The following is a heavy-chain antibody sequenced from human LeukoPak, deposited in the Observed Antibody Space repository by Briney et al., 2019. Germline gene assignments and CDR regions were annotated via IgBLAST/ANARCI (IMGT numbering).Heavy chain of an antibody. CDR1: GGSFSGYY. J-gene: IGHJ6*03. V-gene: IGHV4-34*01. CDR3: ARGQRGYSYGYYYYYYMDV. D-gene: IGHD5-18*01. Sequence: SETLSLTCAVYGGSFSGYYWSWIRQPPGKGLEWIGEINHSGSTNYNPSLKSRVTISVDTSKNQFSLKLSSVTAADTAVYYCARGQRGYSYGYYYYYYMDVWGKGTTVTVSS. CDR2: INHSGST.